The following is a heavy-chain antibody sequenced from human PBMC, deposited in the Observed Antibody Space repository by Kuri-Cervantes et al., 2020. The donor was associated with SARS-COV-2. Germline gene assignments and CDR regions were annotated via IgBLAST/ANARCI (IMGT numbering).Heavy chain of an antibody. CDR3: ARERGLRGWLDP. CDR2: INWNGGST. CDR1: GFTFDDYG. V-gene: IGHV3-20*04. Sequence: GESLKISCAASGFTFDDYGMSWVRQAPGKGLEWVSGINWNGGSTGYADSVKGRFTISRDNSKNTLYLQMNSLRAEDTAVYYCARERGLRGWLDPWGQGTLVTVSS. J-gene: IGHJ5*02.